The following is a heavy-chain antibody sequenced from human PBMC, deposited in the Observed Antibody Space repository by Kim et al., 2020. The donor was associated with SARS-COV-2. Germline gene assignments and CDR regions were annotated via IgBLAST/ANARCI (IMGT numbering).Heavy chain of an antibody. D-gene: IGHD3-22*01. CDR3: ARNWREYSYHNSGPFDY. CDR1: GGSIRSSTYS. J-gene: IGHJ4*02. CDR2: IYYSGNT. Sequence: SETLSLTCTVSGGSIRSSTYSWGWIRQLPGNELEWIGCIYYSGNTYYNPSLISRVTLSVDTSNDRFSLELNSVTAADTAVYYCARNWREYSYHNSGPFDYWGRGTLVTVSS. V-gene: IGHV4-39*07.